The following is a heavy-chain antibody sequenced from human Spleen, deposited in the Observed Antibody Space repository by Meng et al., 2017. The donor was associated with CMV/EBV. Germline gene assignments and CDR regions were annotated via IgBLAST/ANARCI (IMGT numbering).Heavy chain of an antibody. V-gene: IGHV3-23*03. CDR2: LYSGVTST. CDR1: GFTFSNYA. CDR3: AKCSGANCYLFDH. Sequence: GESLKISCAASGFTFSNYAISWVRQAPGKGLEWVSLLYSGVTSTYYADSVKGRFTISRDDSKNTLYLQMTSLRADDTAVYYCAKCSGANCYLFDHWGQGTLVTVSS. J-gene: IGHJ4*02. D-gene: IGHD2-15*01.